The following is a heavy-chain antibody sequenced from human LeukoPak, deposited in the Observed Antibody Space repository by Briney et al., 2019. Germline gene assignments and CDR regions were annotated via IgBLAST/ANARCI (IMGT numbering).Heavy chain of an antibody. D-gene: IGHD6-6*01. CDR2: IIPILGIA. CDR3: ARASSIAAHNWFDP. Sequence: ASVKVSCKASGGTFSSYAISWVRQAPGQGLEWMGRIIPILGIANYAQKFQGRVTITADKSTSTAYMELSSLRSEDTAVYYCARASSIAAHNWFDPWGQGTLVTVSS. V-gene: IGHV1-69*04. CDR1: GGTFSSYA. J-gene: IGHJ5*02.